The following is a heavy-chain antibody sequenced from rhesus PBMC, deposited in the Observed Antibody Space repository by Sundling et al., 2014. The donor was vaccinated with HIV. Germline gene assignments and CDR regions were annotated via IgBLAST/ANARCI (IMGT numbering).Heavy chain of an antibody. D-gene: IGHD3-40*01. Sequence: QVQLQESGPGLVKPSETLSLTCTVSGGSIRSSNWWHWIRQSPGKGLEWIGSIYGDSGNTYYNPSLKSRVTFSTDTSKNQFSLKLSSVTGADTAVYYCAREGATITILAVDTFFDNWGQGVLVSVSS. V-gene: IGHV4-93*01. CDR2: IYGDSGNT. CDR3: AREGATITILAVDTFFDN. J-gene: IGHJ4*01. CDR1: GGSIRSSNW.